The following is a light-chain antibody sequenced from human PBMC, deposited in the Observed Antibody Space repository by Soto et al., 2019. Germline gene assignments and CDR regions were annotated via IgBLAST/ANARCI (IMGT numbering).Light chain of an antibody. J-gene: IGKJ3*01. V-gene: IGKV1-33*01. Sequence: DIQMTQSPSSLSASVGDRVTITCQASTDISNYLNWYQQKPGKAPKLLIYDASTLETGDPSRFSGSGSGTGFTFAIRSVHPEDSATYYCQQYDNIPVTCDPGTKVDIK. CDR1: TDISNY. CDR2: DAS. CDR3: QQYDNIPVT.